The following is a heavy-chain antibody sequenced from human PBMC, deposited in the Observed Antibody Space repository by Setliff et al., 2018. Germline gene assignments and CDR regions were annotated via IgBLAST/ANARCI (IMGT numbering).Heavy chain of an antibody. V-gene: IGHV4-39*07. Sequence: PSETLSPTCTVSGGSISSSSYYWGWIRQPPGKGLEWIGSIYYSGSTYYNPSLKSRVTISVDTSKNQFSLKLSSVTAADTAVYYCARVSQYSSGWYYYYYYGMDVWGQGTTVTVSS. CDR2: IYYSGST. CDR3: ARVSQYSSGWYYYYYYGMDV. J-gene: IGHJ6*02. D-gene: IGHD6-19*01. CDR1: GGSISSSSYY.